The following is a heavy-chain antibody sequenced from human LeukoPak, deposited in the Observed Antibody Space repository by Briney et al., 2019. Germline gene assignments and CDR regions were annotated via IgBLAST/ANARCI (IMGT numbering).Heavy chain of an antibody. J-gene: IGHJ4*02. CDR2: ISYDGSNK. CDR1: GFIFRSYA. Sequence: GGSLRLSCAASGFIFRSYAMHWVRQAPGKGLEWVALISYDGSNKYYADSVKGRFTISRDNSKNTLYLQMNSLRVEDTAVYYCAKDFPYGSGSYNEFDYWGQGTLVTVSS. V-gene: IGHV3-30-3*01. CDR3: AKDFPYGSGSYNEFDY. D-gene: IGHD3-10*01.